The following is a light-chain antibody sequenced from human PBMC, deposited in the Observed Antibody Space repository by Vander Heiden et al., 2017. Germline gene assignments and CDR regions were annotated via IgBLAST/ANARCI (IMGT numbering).Light chain of an antibody. CDR2: KAS. J-gene: IGKJ1*01. CDR3: KQYNSYPRT. CDR1: QSISSW. V-gene: IGKV1-5*03. Sequence: DMQMTQSPSTLSASVGDRVTITCRASQSISSWLAWYQQKAPKRLIYKASSLESGVPSRFSGSGSGTEFTLTISSLQPDDFATYYCKQYNSYPRTFGQGTRVEIK.